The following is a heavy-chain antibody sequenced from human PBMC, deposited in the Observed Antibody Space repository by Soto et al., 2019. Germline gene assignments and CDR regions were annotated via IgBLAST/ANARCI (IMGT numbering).Heavy chain of an antibody. CDR1: GFSLSTSGVG. V-gene: IGHV2-5*02. CDR2: IYWDDDK. Sequence: QITLKESGPTLVKPTQTLTLTCTFSGFSLSTSGVGVGWIRQPPGKALEWLALIYWDDDKRYSPSLKSRLTITKDTSTNQVVLTMTNLDPVDTATYYCAHSLLITMVRGVVNYFDYWGQGTLVTVSS. CDR3: AHSLLITMVRGVVNYFDY. D-gene: IGHD3-10*01. J-gene: IGHJ4*02.